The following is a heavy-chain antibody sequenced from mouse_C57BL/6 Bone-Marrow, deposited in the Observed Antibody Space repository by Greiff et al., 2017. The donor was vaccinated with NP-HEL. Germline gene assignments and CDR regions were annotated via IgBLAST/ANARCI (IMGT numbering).Heavy chain of an antibody. J-gene: IGHJ3*01. CDR2: ISSGSSTI. Sequence: DVKLVESGGGLVKPGGSLKLSCAASGFTFSDYGMHWVRQAPEKGLEWVAYISSGSSTIYYADTVKGRFTISRDNAKNTLFLQMTSLRSEDTAMYYCARRNYGSSYAFAYWGQGTLVTVSA. D-gene: IGHD1-1*01. CDR1: GFTFSDYG. CDR3: ARRNYGSSYAFAY. V-gene: IGHV5-17*01.